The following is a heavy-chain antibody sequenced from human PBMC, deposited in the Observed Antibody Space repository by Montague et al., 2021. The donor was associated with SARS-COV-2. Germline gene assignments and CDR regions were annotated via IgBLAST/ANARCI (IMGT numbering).Heavy chain of an antibody. CDR2: IFYTGNT. CDR1: GGPVSSRSYY. V-gene: IGHV4-39*01. Sequence: SDTLSLTCTVSGGPVSSRSYYWGWIRQPPGKGLEWIGTIFYTGNTYYNPSLKSRITISIDRSKNQFSLKLTSVTAADTSLYYCARHPGSPKDAFDIWGQGTMVTVSS. J-gene: IGHJ3*02. CDR3: ARHPGSPKDAFDI.